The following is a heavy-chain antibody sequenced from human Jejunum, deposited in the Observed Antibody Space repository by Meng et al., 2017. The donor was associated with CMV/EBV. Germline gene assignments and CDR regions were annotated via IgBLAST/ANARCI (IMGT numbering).Heavy chain of an antibody. D-gene: IGHD6-13*01. CDR2: INPQSGDT. J-gene: IGHJ4*02. Sequence: SGYPFNGHYMHWVRQAPGQGLEWMGWINPQSGDTNYAQNFQGRVTLTRDTSISTAYMELSSLRSDDTAMYYCARDMTSTWYGGSDSWGQGTLVTVSS. V-gene: IGHV1-2*02. CDR3: ARDMTSTWYGGSDS. CDR1: GYPFNGHY.